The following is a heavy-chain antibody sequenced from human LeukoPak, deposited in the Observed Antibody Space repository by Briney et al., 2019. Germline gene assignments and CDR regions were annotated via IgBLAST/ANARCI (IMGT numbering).Heavy chain of an antibody. CDR1: GFTFSSYS. J-gene: IGHJ5*02. D-gene: IGHD3-3*02. V-gene: IGHV3-21*01. CDR3: AREEALQISGNWFDP. Sequence: GGSLRLSCAASGFTFSSYSMNWVRQAPGKGLEWVSSISSSSSYIYYADSVKGRFTISRDNAKNSLYLQMNSLRAEDTAVYYCAREEALQISGNWFDPWGQGTLVTVSS. CDR2: ISSSSSYI.